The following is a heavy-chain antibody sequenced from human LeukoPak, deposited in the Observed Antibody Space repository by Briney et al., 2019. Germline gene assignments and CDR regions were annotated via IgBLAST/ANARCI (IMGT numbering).Heavy chain of an antibody. CDR1: GGSISSYY. J-gene: IGHJ4*02. V-gene: IGHV4-59*08. D-gene: IGHD3-22*01. CDR3: ARCDDSSGYYYGPFDY. Sequence: PSETLSLTCTVSGGSISSYYWSWIRQPPGKGLEWIGYIYYSGSTNYNPSLKSRVTISVDTSKNQFSLKLSSVTAADTAVYYCARCDDSSGYYYGPFDYWGQGTLVTVSS. CDR2: IYYSGST.